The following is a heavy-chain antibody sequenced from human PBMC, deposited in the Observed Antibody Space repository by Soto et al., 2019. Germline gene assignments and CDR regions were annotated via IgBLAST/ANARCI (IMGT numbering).Heavy chain of an antibody. J-gene: IGHJ4*02. V-gene: IGHV2-5*01. CDR3: AHTAGSIAAHPWWYFDY. CDR1: GFSLSTSGVG. Sequence: SGPTLVNPTQTLTLTCTFSGFSLSTSGVGVGWIRQSPGKALEWLALIYWNDDKRYSPSLKSRLTITKDTSKNQVVLTMTNMDPVDTATYYCAHTAGSIAAHPWWYFDYWGQGTLVTVSS. CDR2: IYWNDDK. D-gene: IGHD6-13*01.